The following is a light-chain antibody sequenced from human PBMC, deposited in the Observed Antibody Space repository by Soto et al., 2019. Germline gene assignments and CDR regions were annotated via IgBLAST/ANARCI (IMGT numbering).Light chain of an antibody. CDR3: SSYTSTNTLV. V-gene: IGLV2-14*01. CDR1: SSDVGGYNY. Sequence: QSVLTQPASVSGSPGQSITISCTGTSSDVGGYNYVSWYQQHPGKAPKLMIYDVTTRPSGVSNRFSGSKSGNTASLIISGLQAEDEADYYCSSYTSTNTLVFGGGTKLTVL. J-gene: IGLJ2*01. CDR2: DVT.